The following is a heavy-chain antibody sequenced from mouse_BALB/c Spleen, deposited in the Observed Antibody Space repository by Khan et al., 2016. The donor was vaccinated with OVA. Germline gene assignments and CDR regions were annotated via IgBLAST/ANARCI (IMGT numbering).Heavy chain of an antibody. V-gene: IGHV5-17*02. CDR2: ISSGSSTI. CDR1: GFTFSGFG. D-gene: IGHD1-1*01. Sequence: EVELVESGGGLVQPGGSRKLSCAASGFTFSGFGMHWVRQAPEKGLEWVAYISSGSSTIYYADTLKGRFTISRDHPKTTLFLQMTRLRSEDTAMYYCARGEYYVVAYWGQGTLVTVSA. J-gene: IGHJ3*01. CDR3: ARGEYYVVAY.